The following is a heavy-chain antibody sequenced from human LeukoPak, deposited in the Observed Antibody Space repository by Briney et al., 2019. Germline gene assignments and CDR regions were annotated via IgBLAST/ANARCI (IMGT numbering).Heavy chain of an antibody. CDR2: IYHSGST. Sequence: PSETLSLTCTVSGYSISSGYYWGWIQQPPGKGLEWIGSIYHSGSTYYNPSLKSRVTISVDTSKNQFSLKLSSVTAADTAVYFCARTYYYGSGGWGEDYWGQGTLVTVSS. J-gene: IGHJ4*02. CDR3: ARTYYYGSGGWGEDY. D-gene: IGHD3-10*01. V-gene: IGHV4-38-2*02. CDR1: GYSISSGYY.